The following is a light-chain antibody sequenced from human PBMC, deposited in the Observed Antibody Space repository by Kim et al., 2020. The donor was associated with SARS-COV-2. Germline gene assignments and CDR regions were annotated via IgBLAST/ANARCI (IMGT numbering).Light chain of an antibody. J-gene: IGKJ1*01. Sequence: IQLTQSPSSLSASVGDRVTITCRASQRISSYLAWYQQKPGKAPKLLIYDASTLQSEVPPKFSGSGSETDFTLTISSLQPEDFATYYCQHHNSYPSTLGQGTKVQIK. CDR2: DAS. CDR3: QHHNSYPST. CDR1: QRISSY. V-gene: IGKV1-9*01.